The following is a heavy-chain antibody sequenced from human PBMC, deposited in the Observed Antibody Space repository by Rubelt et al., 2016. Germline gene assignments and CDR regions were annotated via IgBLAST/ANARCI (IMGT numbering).Heavy chain of an antibody. D-gene: IGHD6-13*01. CDR2: IDWDDDK. CDR1: GFSLSTSGMC. CDR3: ARTRMLAAAGNPFDY. V-gene: IGHV2-70*01. J-gene: IGHJ4*02. Sequence: QVTLRESGPALVKPTQTLTLTCTFSGFSLSTSGMCVSWIRQPPGKALEWLALIDWDDDKYYSTSLKTRLTISKDASKNQAVLTMTNMDPVDTATYYCARTRMLAAAGNPFDYWGQGTLVTVSS.